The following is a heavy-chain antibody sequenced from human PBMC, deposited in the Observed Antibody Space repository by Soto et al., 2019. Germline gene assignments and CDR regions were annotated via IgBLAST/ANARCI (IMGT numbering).Heavy chain of an antibody. D-gene: IGHD6-19*01. J-gene: IGHJ4*02. V-gene: IGHV4-59*01. CDR3: ARGEDTAVAGLWDH. CDR1: GGSIGTYY. CDR2: IYNTGST. Sequence: SETLSLTCTVSGGSIGTYYWSWIRQPPGKGLEWVGYIYNTGSTNYNPSLKSRVTISIDTSRNQFSLKLSSVTAADTALYYCARGEDTAVAGLWDHWGQGTLVTVSS.